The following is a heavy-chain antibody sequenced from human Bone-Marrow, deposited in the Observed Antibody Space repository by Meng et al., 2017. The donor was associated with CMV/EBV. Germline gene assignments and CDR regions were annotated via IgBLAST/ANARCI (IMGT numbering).Heavy chain of an antibody. CDR1: GFTFSTYC. V-gene: IGHV4-59*01. CDR2: TYYGGSA. J-gene: IGHJ5*02. CDR3: ARAERFSKRFDP. Sequence: GSLRLSCAASGFTFSTYCMSWIRQPPGKGLEWIGYTYYGGSADYNSSLKSRVTISIDTSQNQFSLKLNSVTAADTAVYYCARAERFSKRFDPWGQGTLVTVSS. D-gene: IGHD1-1*01.